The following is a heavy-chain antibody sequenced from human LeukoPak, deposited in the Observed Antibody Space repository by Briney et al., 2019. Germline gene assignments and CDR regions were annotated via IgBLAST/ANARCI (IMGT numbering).Heavy chain of an antibody. CDR1: GFTFDDYV. D-gene: IGHD5-18*01. V-gene: IGHV3-43*02. CDR3: AKGGYTYGGRLFDH. CDR2: ISGDGGAT. Sequence: PGGSLRLSCAASGFTFDDYVMHWVRQAPGKGLEWVSFISGDGGATYYADSAKGRFTISRDNGRKSLYLQMHSLRTEDTALYYCAKGGYTYGGRLFDHWGQGTLVTVSS. J-gene: IGHJ4*02.